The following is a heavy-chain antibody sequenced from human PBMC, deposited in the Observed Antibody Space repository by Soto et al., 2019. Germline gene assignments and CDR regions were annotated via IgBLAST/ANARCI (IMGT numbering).Heavy chain of an antibody. CDR1: GGTFSRYA. V-gene: IGHV1-69*12. D-gene: IGHD6-19*01. Sequence: QVQLVQSGTEVKKPGSSVKVSCKASGGTFSRYAINWVRQAPGQGLEWMGGITPIFGTPNYAQKFQGRVTITADGSTKTAYMELRRLRFEDTAVYYCAQTLGLAVSGPGRFDLWGRGTLVTV. CDR3: AQTLGLAVSGPGRFDL. J-gene: IGHJ2*01. CDR2: ITPIFGTP.